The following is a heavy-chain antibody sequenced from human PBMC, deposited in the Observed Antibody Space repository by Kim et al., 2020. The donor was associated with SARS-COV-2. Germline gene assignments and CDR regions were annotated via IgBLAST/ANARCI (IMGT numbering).Heavy chain of an antibody. CDR2: ITWNSGNR. CDR1: GFTFHDYA. D-gene: IGHD4-4*01. CDR3: AKDRRKVTDGFDI. J-gene: IGHJ3*02. V-gene: IGHV3-9*01. Sequence: GGSLRLSCAASGFTFHDYAMNWVRQAPGKGLEWVSGITWNSGNRGYADSGRGRFTISRDNAKNSLYLQMDSLRAEDTGLYYCAKDRRKVTDGFDIWGQGTMVTFSS.